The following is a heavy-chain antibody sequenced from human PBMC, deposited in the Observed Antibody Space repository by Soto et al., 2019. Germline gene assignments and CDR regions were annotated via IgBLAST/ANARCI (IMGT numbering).Heavy chain of an antibody. CDR2: FDPEDGET. CDR1: GYTPTELS. V-gene: IGHV1-24*01. Sequence: GASVKVSCKVSGYTPTELSMHWVRQAPGKRLEWMGGFDPEDGETIYAQKFQGRVTMTEDTSTDTAYMELSSLRSEDTAVYYCARRNYYDSRYGSWNYFDYWGQGTLVTVSS. CDR3: ARRNYYDSRYGSWNYFDY. J-gene: IGHJ4*02. D-gene: IGHD3-22*01.